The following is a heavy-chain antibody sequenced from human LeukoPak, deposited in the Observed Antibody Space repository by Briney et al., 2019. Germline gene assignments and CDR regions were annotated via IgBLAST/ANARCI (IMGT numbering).Heavy chain of an antibody. J-gene: IGHJ4*02. D-gene: IGHD5-18*01. CDR1: GGSISNSFYY. V-gene: IGHV4-39*07. Sequence: SETLSLTCTVSGGSISNSFYYWGWIRQPPGKGLEWIGSINYSGSTYYNPSLKSRVTISVDTSKNQFSLKLSSVTAADTAVYYCARGVDTAMVMFDYWGQGTLVTVSS. CDR2: INYSGST. CDR3: ARGVDTAMVMFDY.